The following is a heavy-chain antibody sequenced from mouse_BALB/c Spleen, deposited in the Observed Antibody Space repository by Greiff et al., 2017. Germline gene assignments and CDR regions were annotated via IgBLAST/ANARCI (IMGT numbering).Heavy chain of an antibody. Sequence: EVKLVESGGDLVKPGGSLKLSCAASGFTFSSYGMSWVRQTPDKRLELVATINSNGGSTYYPDSVKGRFTISRDNAKNTLYLQMSSLKSEDTAMYYCASYGNYVEYYFDYWGQGTTLTVSS. CDR1: GFTFSSYG. J-gene: IGHJ2*01. CDR3: ASYGNYVEYYFDY. CDR2: INSNGGST. D-gene: IGHD2-1*01. V-gene: IGHV5-6-3*01.